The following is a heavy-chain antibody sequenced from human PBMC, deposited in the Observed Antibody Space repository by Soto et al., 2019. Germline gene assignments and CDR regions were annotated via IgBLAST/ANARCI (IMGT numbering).Heavy chain of an antibody. V-gene: IGHV3-30*18. CDR1: GSTFSSYG. CDR2: ISYDGSNK. CDR3: AKETWRYGGNKLNFDY. D-gene: IGHD2-15*01. Sequence: GGSLRLSCAASGSTFSSYGMHWVRQAPGKGLEWVAVISYDGSNKYYADSVKGRFTISRDNSKNTLYLQMNSLRAEDTAVYYCAKETWRYGGNKLNFDYWGQGTLVTVSS. J-gene: IGHJ4*02.